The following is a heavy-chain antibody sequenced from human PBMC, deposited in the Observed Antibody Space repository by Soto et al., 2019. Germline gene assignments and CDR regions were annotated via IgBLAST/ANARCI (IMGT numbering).Heavy chain of an antibody. J-gene: IGHJ5*02. CDR1: GFTFNNYG. V-gene: IGHV3-30*02. D-gene: IGHD3-10*01. Sequence: GGSLRLSCAASGFTFNNYGMHWVRQAPGKGLEWVALIWHDGSNKGYADSVKGRFTISRHNSKNTLYLQMNSLRAEDTAVYYCAREFYYYGSGVNWFDPWGQGTLVTVSS. CDR2: IWHDGSNK. CDR3: AREFYYYGSGVNWFDP.